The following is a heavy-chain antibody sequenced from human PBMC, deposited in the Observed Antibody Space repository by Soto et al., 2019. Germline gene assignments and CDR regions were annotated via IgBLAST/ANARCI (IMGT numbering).Heavy chain of an antibody. V-gene: IGHV4-4*02. CDR3: ARRPVADTGTNFDF. CDR1: GASIINTYW. J-gene: IGHJ4*02. Sequence: QMQLQESGPGLVKPSGTLSLTCAVSGASIINTYWWSWVRQPPGKGLEWIGQIYHTGSTNYNPSLKSRVTISVDRSKNQFSLTLSSVTAADTAVYYCARRPVADTGTNFDFWGQGTLVTVSS. D-gene: IGHD6-19*01. CDR2: IYHTGST.